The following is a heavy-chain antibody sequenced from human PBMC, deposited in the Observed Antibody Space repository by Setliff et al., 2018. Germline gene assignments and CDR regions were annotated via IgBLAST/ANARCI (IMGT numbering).Heavy chain of an antibody. J-gene: IGHJ3*02. CDR3: ARHKAGITIFGVVINPDAFDI. CDR1: GGSFSGYY. D-gene: IGHD3-3*01. CDR2: IDQSGIT. Sequence: SETLSLTCAVYGGSFSGYYWSWIRQPPGKGPEWIGEIDQSGITNYNPSLKSRVTISVDTSKNQFSLKLSSVTAADTAVYYCARHKAGITIFGVVINPDAFDIWGQGTMVTVSS. V-gene: IGHV4-34*01.